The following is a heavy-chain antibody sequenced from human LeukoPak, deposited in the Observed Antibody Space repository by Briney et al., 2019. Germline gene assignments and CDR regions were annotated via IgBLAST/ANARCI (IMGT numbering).Heavy chain of an antibody. CDR1: GFTFTTYW. D-gene: IGHD6-6*01. CDR2: IKADGGEK. J-gene: IGHJ4*02. CDR3: ARGGAARPDF. V-gene: IGHV3-7*01. Sequence: GGSLRLSCAASGFTFTTYWMNCVRQTPGNGLEWVAKIKADGGEKDHVAAVKGRSTISRDNAKNSLYLQMNRLRVEDTAVYYCARGGAARPDFWGEGTLVTVSS.